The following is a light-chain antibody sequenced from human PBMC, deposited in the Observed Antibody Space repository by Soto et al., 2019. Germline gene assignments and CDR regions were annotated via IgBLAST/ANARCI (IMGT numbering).Light chain of an antibody. CDR1: QSVSSSY. Sequence: EIVLTQSPGTLSLSPGERATLSCRASQSVSSSYLAWYQQKPGQAPRLLIYGASRRTTCIPDRYSGSGSRTDFTLTISRQEPEDIALYYCQQYDRSPYIFGLGTKLEIK. CDR3: QQYDRSPYI. V-gene: IGKV3-20*01. CDR2: GAS. J-gene: IGKJ2*01.